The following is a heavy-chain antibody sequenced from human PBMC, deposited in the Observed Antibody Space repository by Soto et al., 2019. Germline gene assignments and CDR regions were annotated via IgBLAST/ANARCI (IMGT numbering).Heavy chain of an antibody. CDR3: AREGAAAGDFDY. V-gene: IGHV3-21*01. J-gene: IGHJ4*02. D-gene: IGHD6-13*01. CDR1: GFTFSSYS. CDR2: ISSSSSYI. Sequence: PGGSLRLSCAASGFTFSSYSMNWVRQAPGKGLEWVSSISSSSSYIYYADSVKGRFTISRDNAKNSLYLQMNSLRAEDTAVYYCAREGAAAGDFDYWGQGTLVTVSS.